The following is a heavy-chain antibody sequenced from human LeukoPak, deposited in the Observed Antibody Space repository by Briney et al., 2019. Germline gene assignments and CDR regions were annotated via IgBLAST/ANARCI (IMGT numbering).Heavy chain of an antibody. CDR1: GGSISSYY. CDR3: ARDSGNLRDDAFDI. D-gene: IGHD1-14*01. V-gene: IGHV4-59*01. CDR2: IYYSGST. Sequence: PSETLSLTSTVSGGSISSYYWSWIRQPPGKGLEWIGYIYYSGSTNYNPSLKSRVTISVDTSKNQFSLKLSSVTAADTAVYYCARDSGNLRDDAFDIWGQGTMVTVSS. J-gene: IGHJ3*02.